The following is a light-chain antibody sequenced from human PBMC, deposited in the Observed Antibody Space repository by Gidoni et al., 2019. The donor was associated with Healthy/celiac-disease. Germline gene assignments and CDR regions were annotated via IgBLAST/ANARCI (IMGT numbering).Light chain of an antibody. V-gene: IGKV3-15*01. J-gene: IGKJ1*01. CDR3: QQYNNWPPCT. CDR1: QSVSSN. Sequence: QSVSSNLAWYQQKPGQAPRLLIYGASTRATGIPARFSGSGSGTEFTLTISSLQSEDFAVYYCQQYNNWPPCTFXHXTKVEIK. CDR2: GAS.